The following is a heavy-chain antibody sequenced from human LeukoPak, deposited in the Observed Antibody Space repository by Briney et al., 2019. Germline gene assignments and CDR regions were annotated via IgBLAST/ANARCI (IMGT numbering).Heavy chain of an antibody. D-gene: IGHD3-16*01. Sequence: SETLSLTCTVPGGSFNINGYYWSWIRQHPGRGLEWIGYINYSGGVYYYPSLESRVAISVDTSKSRFSLNLSSVTAADTAVYYCARSYVADGLGRYFYFDYWGQGILVTVSS. V-gene: IGHV4-31*03. CDR3: ARSYVADGLGRYFYFDY. CDR1: GGSFNINGYY. J-gene: IGHJ4*02. CDR2: INYSGGV.